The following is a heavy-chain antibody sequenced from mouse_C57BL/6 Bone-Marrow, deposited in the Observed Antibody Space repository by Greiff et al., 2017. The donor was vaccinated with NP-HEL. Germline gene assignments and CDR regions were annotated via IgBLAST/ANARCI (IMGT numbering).Heavy chain of an antibody. CDR3: ARDGYYVVDY. Sequence: VQLKESGPGLVKPSQSLSLTCSVTGYSITSGYYWNWIRQFPGNKLEWMGYISYDGSNNYNPSLKNRISITRDTSKNQFFLKLNSVTTEDTATYYCARDGYYVVDYWGQGTTLTVSS. D-gene: IGHD2-3*01. V-gene: IGHV3-6*01. CDR2: ISYDGSN. J-gene: IGHJ2*01. CDR1: GYSITSGYY.